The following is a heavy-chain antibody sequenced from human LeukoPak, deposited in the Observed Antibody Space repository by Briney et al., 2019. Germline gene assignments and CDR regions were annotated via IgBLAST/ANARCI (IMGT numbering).Heavy chain of an antibody. Sequence: GGSLRLSCAAAXFTFGSSTMNWVRQAPGKGLEWVSYISSGSDTRYYADSVKGRFTISRDNAKNSLYLQMNSLRDDDTAVYYCARGWGAGAFDIWGQGTMVTASS. J-gene: IGHJ3*02. CDR2: ISSGSDTR. CDR3: ARGWGAGAFDI. CDR1: XFTFGSST. D-gene: IGHD3-16*01. V-gene: IGHV3-48*02.